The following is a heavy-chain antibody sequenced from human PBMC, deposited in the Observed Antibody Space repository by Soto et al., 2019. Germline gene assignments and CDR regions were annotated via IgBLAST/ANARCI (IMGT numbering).Heavy chain of an antibody. Sequence: QVQLMQSGAEVKKPGASVKVSCKASGDTFTDYYIHWVRQAPGQGLEWMGTVNPSGGHTTYAQHFLGRVTMTRDTSPSTRYRELTSLTSDGTSIYYCARGGHVLVVTAALDYWGQGTLVTVSS. CDR1: GDTFTDYY. D-gene: IGHD2-21*02. CDR2: VNPSGGHT. V-gene: IGHV1-46*01. J-gene: IGHJ4*02. CDR3: ARGGHVLVVTAALDY.